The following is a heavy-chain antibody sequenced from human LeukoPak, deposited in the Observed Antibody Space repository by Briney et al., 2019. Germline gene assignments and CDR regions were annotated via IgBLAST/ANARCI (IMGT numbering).Heavy chain of an antibody. Sequence: SETLSLTCAVYGDSFSGYYWSWIRQPPGKGLEWIAEINHRGSTHYNPSLKSRVNISADTFKSQFSLNLDSVTAADTAVYYCARSWAGMYYPFYYFDYWGQGSLVTVSS. J-gene: IGHJ4*02. CDR3: ARSWAGMYYPFYYFDY. D-gene: IGHD2-8*01. V-gene: IGHV4-34*01. CDR1: GDSFSGYY. CDR2: INHRGST.